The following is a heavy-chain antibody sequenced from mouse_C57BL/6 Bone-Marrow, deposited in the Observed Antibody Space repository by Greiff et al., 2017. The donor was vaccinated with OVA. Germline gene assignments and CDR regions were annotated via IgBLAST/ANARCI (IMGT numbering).Heavy chain of an antibody. Sequence: EVQRVESGGGLVQPKGSLKLSCAASGFSFNTYAMNWVRQAPGKGLEWVARIRSTSNNYATYYADSVKDRFTISRDDSESMLYLQMNNLKTEDTAMYYCVRHGYYTMDYWGQGTSVTVSS. V-gene: IGHV10-1*01. J-gene: IGHJ4*01. CDR2: IRSTSNNYAT. CDR3: VRHGYYTMDY. CDR1: GFSFNTYA.